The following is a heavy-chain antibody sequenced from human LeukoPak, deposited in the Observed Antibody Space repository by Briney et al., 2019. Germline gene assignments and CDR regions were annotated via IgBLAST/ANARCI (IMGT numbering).Heavy chain of an antibody. J-gene: IGHJ3*02. V-gene: IGHV3-30-3*01. Sequence: GGSLRLSCAAPGFTFSSYAMHWVRQAPGKGLEWVAVISYDGSNKYYADSVKGRFTISRDNSKNTLYLQMNNLRAEDTAVYYCAREDAFDIWGQGTMVTVSS. CDR3: AREDAFDI. CDR1: GFTFSSYA. CDR2: ISYDGSNK.